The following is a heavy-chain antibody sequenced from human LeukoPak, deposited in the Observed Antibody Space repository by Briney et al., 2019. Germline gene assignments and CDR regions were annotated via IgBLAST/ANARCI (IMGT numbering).Heavy chain of an antibody. CDR1: GFTFSSYA. Sequence: GSLRLSCAASGFTFSSYAMNWVRQAPGEGLEWIGYIYYSGSTNYNPSLKSRVTISVDTSKNQFSLKLSSVTAADTAVYYCARLYGGNRFDPWGQGTLVTVSS. V-gene: IGHV4-59*08. D-gene: IGHD4-17*01. CDR3: ARLYGGNRFDP. J-gene: IGHJ5*02. CDR2: IYYSGST.